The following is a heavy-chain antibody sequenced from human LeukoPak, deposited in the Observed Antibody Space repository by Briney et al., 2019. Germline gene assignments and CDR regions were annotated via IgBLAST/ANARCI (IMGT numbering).Heavy chain of an antibody. J-gene: IGHJ4*02. D-gene: IGHD1-26*01. CDR1: GASVSTYF. V-gene: IGHV4-59*02. Sequence: SETLSLTCTVSGASVSTYFWSWIRQPPGRGLEWIAYFGSSGGTTYNLSLKSRVSLSLDTSKNQFSLDLTSVTAADTAVYYCVRDIEFVGATLYFDYWGQGALVTVFS. CDR2: FGSSGGT. CDR3: VRDIEFVGATLYFDY.